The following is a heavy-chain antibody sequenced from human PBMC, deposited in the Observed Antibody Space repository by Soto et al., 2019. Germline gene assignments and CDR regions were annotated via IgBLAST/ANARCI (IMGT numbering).Heavy chain of an antibody. J-gene: IGHJ4*02. CDR2: IIPIFGTA. CDR3: ARQEVTGDYVRHFDY. V-gene: IGHV1-69*13. CDR1: GGTFSSYA. Sequence: SVTGSCKASGGTFSSYAIIWVRQAPGQGLEWMGGIIPIFGTANYAQKFQGRVTITADESTSTAYMELSSLRSEDTAVYYCARQEVTGDYVRHFDYWGQGTLVTVSS. D-gene: IGHD4-17*01.